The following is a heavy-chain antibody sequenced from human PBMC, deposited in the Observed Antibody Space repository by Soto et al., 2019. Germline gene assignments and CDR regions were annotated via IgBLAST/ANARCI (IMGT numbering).Heavy chain of an antibody. CDR2: IYYSGSS. V-gene: IGHV4-30-4*08. J-gene: IGHJ4*02. CDR1: GGSISGDYY. CDR3: ARGGARWPGYFDS. Sequence: PSETLSLTCRVSGGSISGDYYWSWIRQSPEKGLEWIGYIYYSGSSYSNPALQSRLSMSLDTSKNQFSLKLRSVTAADTAVYYGARGGARWPGYFDSWGQGALVTVSS. D-gene: IGHD2-15*01.